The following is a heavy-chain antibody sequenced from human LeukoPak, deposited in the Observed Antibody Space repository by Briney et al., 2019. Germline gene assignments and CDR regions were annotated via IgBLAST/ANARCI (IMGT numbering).Heavy chain of an antibody. CDR2: ISKTSTYI. CDR1: GFTFSSYG. J-gene: IGHJ3*02. Sequence: GGSLRLSCAVSGFTFSSYGMNWVRQAPGKGLEWVSFISKTSTYIYYADSVKGRFTISRDNAKNSLYLQMSSLRAEDTAVYYCARLSHVVVVPAAISWDAFDIWGRGTMVTVSS. V-gene: IGHV3-21*04. D-gene: IGHD2-2*02. CDR3: ARLSHVVVVPAAISWDAFDI.